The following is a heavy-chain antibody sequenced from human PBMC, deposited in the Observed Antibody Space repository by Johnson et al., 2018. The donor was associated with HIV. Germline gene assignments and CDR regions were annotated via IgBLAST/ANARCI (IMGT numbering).Heavy chain of an antibody. Sequence: QVQLVESGGGVVQPGRSLRLSCAASGFTFSSYAMHWVRQAPGKGLEWVAVISYDGSNKYYADSVKGRFTISRDNSKNTLYLQMNSLRAEDTAVYYCAKVSGWPRVAFDIWGQGAMVTVSS. V-gene: IGHV3-30*04. CDR3: AKVSGWPRVAFDI. CDR1: GFTFSSYA. J-gene: IGHJ3*02. CDR2: ISYDGSNK. D-gene: IGHD6-19*01.